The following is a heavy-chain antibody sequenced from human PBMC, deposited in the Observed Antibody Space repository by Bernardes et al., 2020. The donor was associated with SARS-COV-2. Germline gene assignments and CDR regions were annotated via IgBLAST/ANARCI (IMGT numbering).Heavy chain of an antibody. D-gene: IGHD3-3*01. CDR2: IYPGDSDT. CDR1: GYSFTSYW. J-gene: IGHJ4*02. CDR3: ARPGAGGSGYYYFDY. Sequence: GESLKISCKASGYSFTSYWIAWVRQMPGKGLEWMGIIYPGDSDTRYSPSFQGRVTISADKSSSTAYVQWSSLKASDTAIYFCARPGAGGSGYYYFDYWGQGTLVTVSS. V-gene: IGHV5-51*01.